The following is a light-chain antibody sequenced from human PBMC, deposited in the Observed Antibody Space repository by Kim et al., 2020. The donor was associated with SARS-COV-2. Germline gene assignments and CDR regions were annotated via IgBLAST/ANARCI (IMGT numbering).Light chain of an antibody. CDR1: SSDVGRHF. CDR2: NDN. V-gene: IGLV1-44*01. J-gene: IGLJ3*02. CDR3: ATWDVTLNGWV. Sequence: GQRDTISCSGSSSDVGRHFVNWYQQHPGTATNVFIYNDNQRPSGVPDRFSASRSGTSASLAISGLQSEDEADYYCATWDVTLNGWVFGGGTQLTVL.